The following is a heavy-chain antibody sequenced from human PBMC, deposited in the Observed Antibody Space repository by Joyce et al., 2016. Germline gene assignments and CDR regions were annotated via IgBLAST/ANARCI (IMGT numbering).Heavy chain of an antibody. CDR2: VNPLGGTT. Sequence: QVHLVQSGAEVKKPGASVRVSCKASGYNFIDFYVHWVRQAPGKGLEWMGLVNPLGGTTTYAQKFQGRVSMTRDTSTSTVYLELNTLRYDDTALYYCAKAHRRFSNWFDPWGQGTLVTVSS. CDR3: AKAHRRFSNWFDP. J-gene: IGHJ5*02. V-gene: IGHV1-46*01. CDR1: GYNFIDFY. D-gene: IGHD3-3*01.